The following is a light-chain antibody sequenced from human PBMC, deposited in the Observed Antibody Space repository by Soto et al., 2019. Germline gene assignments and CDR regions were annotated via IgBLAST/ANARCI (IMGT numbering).Light chain of an antibody. J-gene: IGLJ7*01. CDR1: SSDVGAFNY. CDR2: EIN. V-gene: IGLV2-8*01. CDR3: SSYAGSNIYV. Sequence: QSALTQPPSASGSPGQSVTITCTGTSSDVGAFNYVSWYQQHPGKAPKLMIFEINKRPSGVPDRFSGSKSGNTASLTVSGLQAEDDADYYCSSYAGSNIYVFGGGTQLTVL.